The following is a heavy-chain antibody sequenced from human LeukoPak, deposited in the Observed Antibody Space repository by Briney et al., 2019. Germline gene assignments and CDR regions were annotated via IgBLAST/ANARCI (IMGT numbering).Heavy chain of an antibody. J-gene: IGHJ5*02. V-gene: IGHV3-30*03. CDR3: ARAPPLYDFTFDP. CDR2: ISYDGSNK. Sequence: GGSLRLSCAASGFTFSSYGMHWVRQAPGKGLEWVAVISYDGSNKYYADSVKGRFTISRDNSKNTLYLQMNSLRAEDTAVYYCARAPPLYDFTFDPWGQGTLVTVSS. D-gene: IGHD3-3*01. CDR1: GFTFSSYG.